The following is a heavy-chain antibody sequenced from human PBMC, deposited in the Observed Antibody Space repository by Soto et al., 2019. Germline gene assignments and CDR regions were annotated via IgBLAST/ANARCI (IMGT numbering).Heavy chain of an antibody. D-gene: IGHD1-26*01. J-gene: IGHJ5*02. CDR1: GGSISSSSYY. CDR3: ARDRMYIVGANWFDP. Sequence: PSETLSLTCTVSGGSISSSSYYWGWIRQPPGKGLEWIGSLYYSGSTYYNPSLKSRVTISVDTSKNQFSLKLSSVTAADTAVYYCARDRMYIVGANWFDPWGQGTLVTVSS. CDR2: LYYSGST. V-gene: IGHV4-39*02.